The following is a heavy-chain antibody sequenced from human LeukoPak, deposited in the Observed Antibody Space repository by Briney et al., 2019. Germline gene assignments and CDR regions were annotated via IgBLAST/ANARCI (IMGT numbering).Heavy chain of an antibody. D-gene: IGHD1-1*01. J-gene: IGHJ3*02. CDR1: GGSISTYY. Sequence: PSETLSLTCSVSGGSISTYYWSWIRQPPGKGLEWIGYIHYSGSTNDNPSLKSRVTISVDTSKNQLSLKLTSVTAADTAVYYCTRHQSSRTTSDAGFDIWGQGTMITVSS. CDR2: IHYSGST. V-gene: IGHV4-59*08. CDR3: TRHQSSRTTSDAGFDI.